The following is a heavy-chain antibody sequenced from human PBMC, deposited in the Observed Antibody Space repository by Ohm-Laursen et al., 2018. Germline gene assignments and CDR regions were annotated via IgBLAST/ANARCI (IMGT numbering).Heavy chain of an antibody. CDR2: INPSGVTT. J-gene: IGHJ4*02. Sequence: SVKVSCNASGYTFTSYDINWVRQATGLGLEWMGVINPSGVTTWYAQKFQGRVTMTRDTSTSTVYMELSSLRYEDTALYYCVRDRCTNGVCHLDYWGQGTLVTVSS. V-gene: IGHV1-46*01. CDR1: GYTFTSYD. D-gene: IGHD2-8*01. CDR3: VRDRCTNGVCHLDY.